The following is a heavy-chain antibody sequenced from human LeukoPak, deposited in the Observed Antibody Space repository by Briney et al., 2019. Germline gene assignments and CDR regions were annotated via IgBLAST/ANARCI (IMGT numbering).Heavy chain of an antibody. Sequence: GGSLRLSCAASGFTFSNAWMSWVRHAPGKGLEWVGCIKSKTDGGTTDYAAPVKGRFTISRDDSKNTLYLQMNSLKTEDTAVYYCVSRYGSGSYYLDYWGQGTLVTVSS. J-gene: IGHJ4*02. CDR3: VSRYGSGSYYLDY. CDR1: GFTFSNAW. CDR2: IKSKTDGGTT. D-gene: IGHD3-10*01. V-gene: IGHV3-15*01.